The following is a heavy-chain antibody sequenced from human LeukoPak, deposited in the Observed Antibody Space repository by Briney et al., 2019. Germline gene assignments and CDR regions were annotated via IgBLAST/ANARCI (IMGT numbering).Heavy chain of an antibody. D-gene: IGHD6-13*01. CDR2: MNPNSGNT. J-gene: IGHJ5*02. Sequence: ASVKVSCKTSGYTFTNYDINWVRQAPGQGLEWMGWMNPNSGNTGYAQKFRGRVTITSHTSISTAYMELRGLRSEDTAVYYCTRGGASAAARRFDPWGQGTLVTVFS. CDR3: TRGGASAAARRFDP. V-gene: IGHV1-8*03. CDR1: GYTFTNYD.